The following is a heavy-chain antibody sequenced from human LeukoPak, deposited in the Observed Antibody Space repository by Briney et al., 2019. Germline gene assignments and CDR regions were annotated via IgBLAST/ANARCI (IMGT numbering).Heavy chain of an antibody. D-gene: IGHD3-16*02. CDR2: IIPIFGTA. Sequence: SVKVSCKASGGTFTSYAISWVRQAPGQGLEWMGRIIPIFGTANYAQKFQGRVTITTDESTSTAYMELSSLRSEDTAVYYCARLDDYVWGSYRYPDAFDIWGQGTMVTVSS. CDR1: GGTFTSYA. CDR3: ARLDDYVWGSYRYPDAFDI. J-gene: IGHJ3*02. V-gene: IGHV1-69*05.